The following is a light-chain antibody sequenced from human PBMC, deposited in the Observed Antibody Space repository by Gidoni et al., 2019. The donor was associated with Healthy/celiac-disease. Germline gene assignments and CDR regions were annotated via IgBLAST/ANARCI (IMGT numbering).Light chain of an antibody. V-gene: IGKV3-20*01. Sequence: EIVLTQSPGTLSLSPGERATLSCRASPSVSSSYLAWYQQKPGQAPTLLIDGASSRATGIPDRFSGSGSGTDFTLTISSLEPEDFAVYYCQQYGSSPYTFGQGTKLEIK. CDR2: GAS. CDR3: QQYGSSPYT. J-gene: IGKJ2*01. CDR1: PSVSSSY.